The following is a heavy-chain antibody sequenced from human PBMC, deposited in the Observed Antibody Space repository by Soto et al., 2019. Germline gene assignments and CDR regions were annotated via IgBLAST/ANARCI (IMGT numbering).Heavy chain of an antibody. CDR1: GFTFSHYA. CDR3: TREASSWGFAFDL. D-gene: IGHD3-16*01. V-gene: IGHV3-23*01. Sequence: EVQLLESGGGLVQPGGSLRLSCAASGFTFSHYAMSWVRQAPGKGLQWVSTIFGSGAPTHYADSMKGRFGISRDNSNNMLFLEMNSLKDEDTAVYYCTREASSWGFAFDLWGQGTRVAVSS. CDR2: IFGSGAPT. J-gene: IGHJ3*01.